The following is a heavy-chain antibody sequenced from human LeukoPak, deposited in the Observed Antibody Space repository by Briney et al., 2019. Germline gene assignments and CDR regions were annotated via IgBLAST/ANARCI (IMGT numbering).Heavy chain of an antibody. CDR2: IYSGGST. CDR3: ARAGGYCSSTSCYTSHMDV. V-gene: IGHV3-66*02. CDR1: GFTVSSNY. Sequence: GGSLRLSCAASGFTVSSNYMSWVRQAPGKGLEWVSVIYSGGSTYYADSVKGRFTISRDNSKNTLYLQMNSLRAEDTAVYYCARAGGYCSSTSCYTSHMDVWGKGTTVTVSS. J-gene: IGHJ6*03. D-gene: IGHD2-2*02.